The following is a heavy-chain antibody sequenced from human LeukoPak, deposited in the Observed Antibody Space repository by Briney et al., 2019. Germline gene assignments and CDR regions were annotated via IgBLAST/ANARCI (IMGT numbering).Heavy chain of an antibody. D-gene: IGHD6-13*01. V-gene: IGHV3-48*03. Sequence: GGSLRLSCAASGFTFSSYEMNWVRQAPGKGLEWVSYITSSGITTQYADSVKGRFTISRDNAKSSVYPQMNSLRAEDTAIYYCARESTRGSNWDSFDYWGQGTLVTVSS. CDR3: ARESTRGSNWDSFDY. CDR1: GFTFSSYE. J-gene: IGHJ4*02. CDR2: ITSSGITT.